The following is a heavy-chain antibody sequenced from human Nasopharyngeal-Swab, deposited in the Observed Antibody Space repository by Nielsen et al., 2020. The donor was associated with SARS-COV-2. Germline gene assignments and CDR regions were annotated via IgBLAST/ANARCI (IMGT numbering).Heavy chain of an antibody. CDR1: GSIFGSYA. V-gene: IGHV3-23*03. D-gene: IGHD2-21*02. Sequence: GGSLRLSCAASGSIFGSYAMSWVRQAPGKGLEWVSRVYSGGSGIRYEDSVRGRFTNSRDDSKNTVYLQMNGLRAEDTALYYCAKGFGPYVTAANYWGQGTLVTVSS. CDR3: AKGFGPYVTAANY. CDR2: VYSGGSGI. J-gene: IGHJ4*02.